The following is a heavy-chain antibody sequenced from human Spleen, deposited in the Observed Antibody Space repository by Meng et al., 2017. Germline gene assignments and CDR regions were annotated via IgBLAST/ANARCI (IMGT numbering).Heavy chain of an antibody. D-gene: IGHD6-19*01. Sequence: VQLVESGGGVVQPGRSLRLSCAASGFTFSSYAMHWVRQAPGKGLEWVGRTRKKANSYTTEYAASVKDRFTISRDDSKNSLYLQMNSLKTEDTAVYYCVRVSYSSGWYEDYWGQGTLVTVSS. J-gene: IGHJ4*02. CDR1: GFTFSSYA. V-gene: IGHV3-72*01. CDR2: TRKKANSYTT. CDR3: VRVSYSSGWYEDY.